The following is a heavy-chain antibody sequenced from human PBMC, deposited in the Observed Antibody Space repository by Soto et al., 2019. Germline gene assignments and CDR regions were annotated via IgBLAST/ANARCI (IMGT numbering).Heavy chain of an antibody. CDR3: ARHPDRIAQVGWFDT. J-gene: IGHJ5*02. CDR2: IRSSSSTI. Sequence: EVQLVESGGGLVQPGGSLRLSCAASGFTFSSYSMNWVRQAPGKGLEWVTYIRSSSSTIYYADSVKGRFTISRDNAKNSRSLQMNNVRAEDTAVYYCARHPDRIAQVGWFDTWGQGALVTVSS. CDR1: GFTFSSYS. V-gene: IGHV3-48*01. D-gene: IGHD6-13*01.